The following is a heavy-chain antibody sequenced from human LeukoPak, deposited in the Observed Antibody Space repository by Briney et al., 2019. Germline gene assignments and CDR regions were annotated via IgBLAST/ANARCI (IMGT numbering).Heavy chain of an antibody. Sequence: ASVKVSRKASVYTFTGYYMHWVRQAPGQGLEWMGWINPNSGGTNYAQKFQGRVTMTRDTSISTDYMELSRLRSDDTAVYYCARDFGDEPNAVVVPAAVDYWGQGTLVTVSS. D-gene: IGHD2-2*01. CDR2: INPNSGGT. CDR1: VYTFTGYY. CDR3: ARDFGDEPNAVVVPAAVDY. V-gene: IGHV1-2*02. J-gene: IGHJ4*02.